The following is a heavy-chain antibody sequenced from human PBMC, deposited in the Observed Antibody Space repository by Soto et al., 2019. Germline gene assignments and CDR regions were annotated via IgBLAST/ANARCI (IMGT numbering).Heavy chain of an antibody. Sequence: EVQLVESGGGLVKPGGSLRLSCAASGFTFSSYSMNWVRQAPGKGLEWVSSISSSSSYIYYADSVKGRFTISRDNAKNSLYLQRNSLRAEDTAVYYCAREGIAVAGYYFDYWGQGPLVTVSS. CDR2: ISSSSSYI. V-gene: IGHV3-21*01. CDR1: GFTFSSYS. CDR3: AREGIAVAGYYFDY. J-gene: IGHJ4*02. D-gene: IGHD6-19*01.